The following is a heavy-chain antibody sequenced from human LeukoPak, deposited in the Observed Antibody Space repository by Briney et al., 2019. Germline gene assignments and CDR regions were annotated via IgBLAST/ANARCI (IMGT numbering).Heavy chain of an antibody. D-gene: IGHD1-7*01. J-gene: IGHJ6*02. CDR2: IYYSGST. CDR3: ARDNWNYGSSMDV. Sequence: SETLTLTCTVSGGSISSYYWSWIRQPPGKGLEWIGYIYYSGSTNYNPSLKSRVTISVDTSKNQFSLKLSSVTAADTAVYYCARDNWNYGSSMDVWGQGTTVTVSS. V-gene: IGHV4-59*01. CDR1: GGSISSYY.